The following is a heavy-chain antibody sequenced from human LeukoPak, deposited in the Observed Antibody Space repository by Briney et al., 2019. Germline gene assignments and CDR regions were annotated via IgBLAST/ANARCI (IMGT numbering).Heavy chain of an antibody. CDR1: GFTFDDYA. CDR2: ISWNSGSI. D-gene: IGHD6-19*01. CDR3: AKDNRRHYTSGPNPDSLH. V-gene: IGHV3-9*01. J-gene: IGHJ4*02. Sequence: GRSLRLSCAASGFTFDDYAMHWVRQAPGKGLEWVSGISWNSGSIGYADSVKGRFTISRDNAKNSLYLQMDSLRVEDTAFYYCAKDNRRHYTSGPNPDSLHWGQGALVTVSS.